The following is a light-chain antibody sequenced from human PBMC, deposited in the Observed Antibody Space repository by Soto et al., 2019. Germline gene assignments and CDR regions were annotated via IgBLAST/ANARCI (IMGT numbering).Light chain of an antibody. CDR1: QGISNY. CDR2: AAS. J-gene: IGKJ1*01. V-gene: IGKV1-27*01. Sequence: DIKMTQSPSSLSASVGDRVTITCRASQGISNYLAWYQQKPGKVPKLLIYAASTLQLGVPSRFSGSGSGTYFTLTISSLQPEDVATYYCQKYNRAPRTFGQGTKVEIK. CDR3: QKYNRAPRT.